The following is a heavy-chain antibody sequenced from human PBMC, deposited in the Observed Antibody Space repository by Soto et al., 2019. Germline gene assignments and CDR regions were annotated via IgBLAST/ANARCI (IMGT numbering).Heavy chain of an antibody. Sequence: QITLKESGPTLVKPTQTLTLTCTFSGFSLSTSGVGVGWIRPPPGKALEWLALIYWDDGKRYSPSLKSRLPSTKYTSTTQVLLTRTNMDSVATAPCSCARVRHPYYSYGMDVWGQGTTVTVSS. CDR2: IYWDDGK. D-gene: IGHD3-10*01. CDR3: ARVRHPYYSYGMDV. J-gene: IGHJ6*02. V-gene: IGHV2-5*02. CDR1: GFSLSTSGVG.